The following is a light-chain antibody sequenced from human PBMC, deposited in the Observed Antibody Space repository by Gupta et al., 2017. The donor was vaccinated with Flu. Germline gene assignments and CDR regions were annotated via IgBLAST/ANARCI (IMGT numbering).Light chain of an antibody. Sequence: QSALTQPPSASGSPGPSVTISCTGTSRDVGGYNYVSWYQQHPGKAPNLLIYEDSRRPSGVPDRFSGSKSGTTASLTITGLQAEDEADYYCTSYEGSNNFCVFGTGTKLTVL. CDR2: EDS. J-gene: IGLJ1*01. CDR3: TSYEGSNNFCV. V-gene: IGLV2-8*01. CDR1: SRDVGGYNY.